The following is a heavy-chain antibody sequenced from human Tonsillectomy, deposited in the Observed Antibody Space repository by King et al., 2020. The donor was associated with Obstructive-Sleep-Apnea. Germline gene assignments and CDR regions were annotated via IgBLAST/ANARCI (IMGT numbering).Heavy chain of an antibody. CDR2: MNPNSGNT. D-gene: IGHD6-13*01. CDR1: GYTFSSAE. V-gene: IGHV1-8*01. Sequence: QLVKSGAEVKKPGASVRVSCKASGYTFSSAEIHWVRQAPGQGLEWMGWMNPNSGNTAYVQKFQGRVTMTRDPSISTAYMELRSLRSADTAVYFCARGSSRSFDIWGQGTLVTVSS. J-gene: IGHJ4*02. CDR3: ARGSSRSFDI.